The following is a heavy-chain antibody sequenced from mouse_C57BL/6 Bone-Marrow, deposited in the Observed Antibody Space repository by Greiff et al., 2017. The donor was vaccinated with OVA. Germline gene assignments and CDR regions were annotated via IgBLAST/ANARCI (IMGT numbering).Heavy chain of an antibody. CDR2: IHPNSGST. CDR3: ARSITTVVAKNYAMDY. D-gene: IGHD1-1*01. Sequence: QVQLQQPGAELVKPGASVKLSCKASGYTFTSYWMHWVKQRPGQGLEWIGMIHPNSGSTNYNEKFKSKATLTVDKSSSTAYMQLSSLTSEDSAVYYCARSITTVVAKNYAMDYWGQGTSVTVSS. V-gene: IGHV1-64*01. J-gene: IGHJ4*01. CDR1: GYTFTSYW.